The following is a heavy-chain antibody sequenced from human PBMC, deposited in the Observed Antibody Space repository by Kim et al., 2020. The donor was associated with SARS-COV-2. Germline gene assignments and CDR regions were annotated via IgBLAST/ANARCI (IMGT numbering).Heavy chain of an antibody. CDR1: GITFSSYW. J-gene: IGHJ1*01. CDR2: INSDGSST. D-gene: IGHD1-26*01. V-gene: IGHV3-74*01. CDR3: ARGSNSGSYYGSEYFHH. Sequence: GGSRLSCAASGITFSSYWMHWVRQAPGKGLVWVSRINSDGSSTTYADSVKGRFTISRDNAKNTLYLQMNSLRAEDTAVYYCARGSNSGSYYGSEYFHHWGQGTLVTVSS.